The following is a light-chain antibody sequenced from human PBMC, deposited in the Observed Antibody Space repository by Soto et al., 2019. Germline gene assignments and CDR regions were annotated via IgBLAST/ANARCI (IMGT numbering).Light chain of an antibody. CDR1: QSVRSW. Sequence: PGERATLSCRASQSVRSWLAWYQQKPGQPPRLLIYDVSNRATGIPARFSGSGSGTDFTLTISSLDPEDFAVYYCQQRHWPWTFGQGTTVEVK. CDR2: DVS. CDR3: QQRHWPWT. V-gene: IGKV3-11*01. J-gene: IGKJ1*01.